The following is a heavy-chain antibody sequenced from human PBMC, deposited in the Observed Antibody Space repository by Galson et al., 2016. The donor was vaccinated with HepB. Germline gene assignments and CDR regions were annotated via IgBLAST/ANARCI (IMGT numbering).Heavy chain of an antibody. J-gene: IGHJ4*02. CDR1: GYTFSSYG. CDR2: INCYNGNR. D-gene: IGHD5-18*01. CDR3: ARGHTPTSTYSYGWDSFDY. Sequence: SVKVSCKASGYTFSSYGITWVRQAPGQGLEWMGWINCYNGNRNFAQNLPGRITMTTDTSTKTAYMELRSLRSDDTAVYYCARGHTPTSTYSYGWDSFDYWGQGTLVTVSS. V-gene: IGHV1-18*01.